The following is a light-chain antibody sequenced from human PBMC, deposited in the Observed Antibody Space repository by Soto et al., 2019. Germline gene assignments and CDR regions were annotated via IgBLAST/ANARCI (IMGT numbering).Light chain of an antibody. Sequence: DIQMTQSPSSLSASVGDRVTITCRASQAINNYLAWYQQKPGQVPKVMIYGISTLQSGVPSRFIGSGSGTDFTLTINSLQPEDASTYYCQKYNSGLETFGPGTKLEIK. CDR2: GIS. V-gene: IGKV1-27*01. CDR1: QAINNY. CDR3: QKYNSGLET. J-gene: IGKJ3*01.